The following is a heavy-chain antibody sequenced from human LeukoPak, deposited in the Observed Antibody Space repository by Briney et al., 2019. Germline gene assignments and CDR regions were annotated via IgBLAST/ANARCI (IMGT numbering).Heavy chain of an antibody. D-gene: IGHD1-26*01. J-gene: IGHJ4*02. Sequence: GGSLRLSCAASEFIFSNYWMSWVRQAPGKGLEWVANIKQDGSEKYFVDSVKGRFTISRDNAKNSLYLQMNSLRAEDTAVYYCARGTVGGSYFDYWGQGTLVTVSS. CDR3: ARGTVGGSYFDY. CDR2: IKQDGSEK. CDR1: EFIFSNYW. V-gene: IGHV3-7*03.